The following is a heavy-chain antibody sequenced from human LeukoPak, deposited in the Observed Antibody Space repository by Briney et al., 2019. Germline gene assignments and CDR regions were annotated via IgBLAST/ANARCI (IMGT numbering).Heavy chain of an antibody. Sequence: PGGSLRLSCAASGFTFSSYAMSWVRQAPGKGLEWVSAISGSGGSTYYADSVKGRFTISRDNSKNTLYPQMNSLRAEDTAVYSCAKDVCTSPRCLLYFDSWGQGTLVTVSS. V-gene: IGHV3-23*01. J-gene: IGHJ4*02. CDR2: ISGSGGST. CDR1: GFTFSSYA. CDR3: AKDVCTSPRCLLYFDS. D-gene: IGHD2-8*01.